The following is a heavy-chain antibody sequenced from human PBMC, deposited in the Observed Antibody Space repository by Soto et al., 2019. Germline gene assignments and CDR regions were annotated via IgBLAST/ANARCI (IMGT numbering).Heavy chain of an antibody. J-gene: IGHJ4*02. V-gene: IGHV4-39*01. CDR3: ARTLSSGYSYEYYFDY. CDR2: IYYSGST. Sequence: QLQLQESGPGLVKPSETLSLTCTDSGGSISSSSYYWGWIRQPPGKGLEWIGSIYYSGSTYYNPSLKSRVTISVETSKNQFSLRLSSVTAADTAVYYCARTLSSGYSYEYYFDYWGQGTLVTVSS. D-gene: IGHD5-18*01. CDR1: GGSISSSSYY.